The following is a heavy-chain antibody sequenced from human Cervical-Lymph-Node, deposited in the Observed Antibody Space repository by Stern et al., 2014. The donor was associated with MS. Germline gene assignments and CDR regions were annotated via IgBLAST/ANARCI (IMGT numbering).Heavy chain of an antibody. D-gene: IGHD6-19*01. CDR3: ARDALAGTAVPRHVDY. J-gene: IGHJ4*02. CDR2: INPSGGGT. CDR1: GYTCTNHY. V-gene: IGHV1-46*01. Sequence: VQLEESGAEVKKPGASVKVSCKASGYTCTNHYIHWARQAPGQGPEWMGIINPSGGGTNYAQKFEGRVTMTRDTSTSTVYMEMSSLRSEDTAVYFCARDALAGTAVPRHVDYWGQGTLVTVSS.